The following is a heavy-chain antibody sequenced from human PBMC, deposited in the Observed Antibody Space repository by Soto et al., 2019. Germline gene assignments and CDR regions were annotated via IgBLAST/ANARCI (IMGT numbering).Heavy chain of an antibody. J-gene: IGHJ6*02. CDR3: ASITMVRGVTYYYYGMDV. Sequence: QVQLVQSGAEVKKPGSSVKVSCKASGGTFSSYAISWVRQAPGQGLEWMGGIIPIFGTANYAQKFQGRVTIPTDESTSTAYMELSSLRSEDTAVYYCASITMVRGVTYYYYGMDVWGQGTTVTVSS. V-gene: IGHV1-69*01. D-gene: IGHD3-10*01. CDR1: GGTFSSYA. CDR2: IIPIFGTA.